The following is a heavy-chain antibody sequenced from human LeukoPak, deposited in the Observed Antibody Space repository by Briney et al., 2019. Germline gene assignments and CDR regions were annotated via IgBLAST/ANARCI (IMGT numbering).Heavy chain of an antibody. J-gene: IGHJ4*02. CDR3: ARGLAYDFWSGYSFDY. CDR1: GFTFEDYG. D-gene: IGHD3-3*01. V-gene: IGHV3-20*04. Sequence: GGSLRLSCAASGFTFEDYGMSWVRQAPGKGLEWVSGINWNGGSTGYADSVKGRFTISRDNAKSSLYLQMNSLRADDTALYYCARGLAYDFWSGYSFDYWGQGTLVTVSS. CDR2: INWNGGST.